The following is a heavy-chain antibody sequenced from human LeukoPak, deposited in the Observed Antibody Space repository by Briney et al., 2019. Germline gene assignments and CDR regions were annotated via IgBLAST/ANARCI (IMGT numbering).Heavy chain of an antibody. V-gene: IGHV3-13*01. Sequence: GSLRLSCAASGFTFSSYDMHWVRQATGKGLEWVSAIGTAGDTYYPGSVKGRFTISRDNAKNSLYLQMNSLRAEDTAVYYCASSGTPDRFDYWGQGTLVTVSS. J-gene: IGHJ4*02. CDR3: ASSGTPDRFDY. CDR2: IGTAGDT. CDR1: GFTFSSYD. D-gene: IGHD2-15*01.